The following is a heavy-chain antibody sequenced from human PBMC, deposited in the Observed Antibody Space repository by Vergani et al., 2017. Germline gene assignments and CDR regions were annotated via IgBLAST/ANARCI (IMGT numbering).Heavy chain of an antibody. CDR3: ATVALRGIRFFDR. J-gene: IGHJ2*01. CDR2: FDLEDGQS. D-gene: IGHD3-16*01. V-gene: IGHV1-69-2*01. Sequence: EVRLEQSGAEVKRPGTTVKISCKVSGHTSSDFQIHRVQQGPGRGLEWMGLFDLEDGQSIQTDKFVGRVTMTADKSMDKAYMEITSLISDDTAVYYCATVALRGIRFFDRWGRGTPVTVSS. CDR1: GHTSSDFQ.